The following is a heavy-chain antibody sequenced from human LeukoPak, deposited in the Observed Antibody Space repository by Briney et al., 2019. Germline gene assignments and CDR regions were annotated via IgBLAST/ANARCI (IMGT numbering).Heavy chain of an antibody. Sequence: SETLSLTCAVYGGSFSGYYWSWIRQPPGKGLEWIGEINHSGSTNYNPSLKSRVTISVDTSKNQFSLKLSSVTAADTAVYYCARHYSDGYYYYYGMDVWGQGTTVTVSS. D-gene: IGHD5-18*01. CDR2: INHSGST. CDR3: ARHYSDGYYYYYGMDV. J-gene: IGHJ6*02. V-gene: IGHV4-34*01. CDR1: GGSFSGYY.